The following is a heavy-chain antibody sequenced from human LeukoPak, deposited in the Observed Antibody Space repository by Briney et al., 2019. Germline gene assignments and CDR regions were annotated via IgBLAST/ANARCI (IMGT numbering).Heavy chain of an antibody. J-gene: IGHJ3*02. CDR1: DYTFTNYA. Sequence: ASVKVSCKTSDYTFTNYAITWVRQAPGQGLEWMGWISTYNGNTNYGQKFQGRVTTTTDTSTSTAYMELRSLTSADTAVYYCARVAGDTNTDTFDIWGQGTMVSVSS. CDR2: ISTYNGNT. D-gene: IGHD2-8*01. V-gene: IGHV1-18*01. CDR3: ARVAGDTNTDTFDI.